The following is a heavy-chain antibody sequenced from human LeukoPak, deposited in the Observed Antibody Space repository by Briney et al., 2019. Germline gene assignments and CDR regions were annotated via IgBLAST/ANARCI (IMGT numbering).Heavy chain of an antibody. J-gene: IGHJ3*01. CDR1: GDTFRTYD. Sequence: ASVKVSCKTSGDTFRTYDIHWVPQAPGQGLEWMGRIIPIGDIADYAQKFQGRVTMTADKSTTTAYMEVRSLKSEDTAFYYCARISDSTRVTAAFDVWGQGTMVTVS. CDR3: ARISDSTRVTAAFDV. V-gene: IGHV1-69*04. D-gene: IGHD2-2*01. CDR2: IIPIGDIA.